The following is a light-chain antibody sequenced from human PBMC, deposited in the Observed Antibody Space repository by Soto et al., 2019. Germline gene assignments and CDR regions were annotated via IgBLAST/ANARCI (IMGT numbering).Light chain of an antibody. CDR1: ESISLW. CDR3: QHCNNFPYT. Sequence: DIQMTQSPSTLSASVGDRVTITCRASESISLWLAWFQQKPGKAPKLLIYKASTLASDVPSRFSGSGSGTEFTLTIRSLQPDDFAVYYCQHCNNFPYTFGQGTKVDIK. V-gene: IGKV1-5*03. CDR2: KAS. J-gene: IGKJ2*01.